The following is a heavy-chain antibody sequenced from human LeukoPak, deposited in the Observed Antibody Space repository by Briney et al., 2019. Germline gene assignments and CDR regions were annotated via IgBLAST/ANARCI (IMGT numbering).Heavy chain of an antibody. D-gene: IGHD3-10*01. CDR2: ISGSGGST. V-gene: IGHV3-23*01. CDR1: GFTFSDYW. J-gene: IGHJ3*02. Sequence: PGGSLRLSCAASGFTFSDYWMSWVRQAPGKGLEWVSVISGSGGSTYYADSVKGRFTISRDNSKNTLYLQMNSLRAEDTAVYYCSLSGDNDAFDIWGQGTKVTVSS. CDR3: SLSGDNDAFDI.